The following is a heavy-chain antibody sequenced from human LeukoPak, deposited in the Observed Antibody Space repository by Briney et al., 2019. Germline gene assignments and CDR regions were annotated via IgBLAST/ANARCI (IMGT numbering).Heavy chain of an antibody. CDR3: ARAHFDRTIWY. CDR2: INPSGGST. V-gene: IGHV1-46*01. J-gene: IGHJ4*02. CDR1: GYTFTSYY. Sequence: GASVKVSCKASGYTFTSYYMHWVRQAPGQGLEWMGIINPSGGSTSYAQKFQGRVTMTRDTSTSTAYMELSSLRSEDTAVYYCARAHFDRTIWYWGQGTLVTVSS. D-gene: IGHD3-9*01.